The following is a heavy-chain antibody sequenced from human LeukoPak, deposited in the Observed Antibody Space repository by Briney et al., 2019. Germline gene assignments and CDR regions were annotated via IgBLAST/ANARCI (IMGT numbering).Heavy chain of an antibody. Sequence: GGSLRLSCAASGLTFSNYAMTWVGQAPGKGLEWFSSIIVSGSRAYYADSVKGRFTISRDNSKNTLYLQMNSLRAEDTALYYCSKDPNGDYIGAFDMWGPGTLVTVSS. J-gene: IGHJ3*02. D-gene: IGHD4-17*01. CDR1: GLTFSNYA. V-gene: IGHV3-23*01. CDR3: SKDPNGDYIGAFDM. CDR2: IIVSGSRA.